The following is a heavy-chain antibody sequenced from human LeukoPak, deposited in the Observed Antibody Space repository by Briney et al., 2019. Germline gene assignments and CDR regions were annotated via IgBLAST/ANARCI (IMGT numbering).Heavy chain of an antibody. CDR1: GYTFTGYH. V-gene: IGHV1-2*06. CDR3: ARDYCSSTSCLFDY. D-gene: IGHD2-2*01. J-gene: IGHJ4*02. Sequence: RASMKVSCKASGYTFTGYHIHWVRQAPGQGLEWMGRINPNSGDTNYAQKFQGRVTMTRDTSISTAYMELSRLRSDDTAVYYCARDYCSSTSCLFDYWGQGTLVTVSS. CDR2: INPNSGDT.